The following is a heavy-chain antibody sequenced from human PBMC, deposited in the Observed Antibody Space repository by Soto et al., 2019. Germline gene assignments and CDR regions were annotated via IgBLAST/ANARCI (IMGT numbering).Heavy chain of an antibody. Sequence: GSLRLSCAASGXSFSSFRMNWVRQAPGKGLEWVSFIGGSSRHIQYADSLKGRLTVSRDNDKNSLYLKMSILRPEDTALYYCARASDYFDNSINFDFWGKGALVTVS. CDR3: ARASDYFDNSINFDF. D-gene: IGHD3-22*01. CDR2: IGGSSRHI. J-gene: IGHJ4*02. V-gene: IGHV3-21*01. CDR1: GXSFSSFR.